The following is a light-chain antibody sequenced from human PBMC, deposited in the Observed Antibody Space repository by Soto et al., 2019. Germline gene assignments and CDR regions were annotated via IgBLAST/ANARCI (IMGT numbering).Light chain of an antibody. J-gene: IGLJ3*02. V-gene: IGLV1-44*01. CDR1: SSNIGSHT. CDR3: ASWEDSLNGRV. Sequence: QSVLTQPPSASGTPGQRVTISCSGSSSNIGSHTVNWYQQLPGTAPKLLMYRNNQRPSGVPDRFSGSKSGTSASLAISGLQSEDEADYYCASWEDSLNGRVFGGGTKLTVL. CDR2: RNN.